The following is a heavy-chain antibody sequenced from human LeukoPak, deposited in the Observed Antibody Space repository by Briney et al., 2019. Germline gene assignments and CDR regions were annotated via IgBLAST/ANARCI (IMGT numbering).Heavy chain of an antibody. CDR3: ARYYSGYDYRWGYFDY. D-gene: IGHD5-12*01. CDR2: IFYSGTT. V-gene: IGHV4-59*12. Sequence: PSETLSLTCTVSGGSISSYYWSWIRQPPGKGLEWIGFIFYSGTTNYNPSLKSRVTISVDTSKNQFSLKLSSVTAADTAVYYCARYYSGYDYRWGYFDYWGQGTLVTVSS. J-gene: IGHJ4*02. CDR1: GGSISSYY.